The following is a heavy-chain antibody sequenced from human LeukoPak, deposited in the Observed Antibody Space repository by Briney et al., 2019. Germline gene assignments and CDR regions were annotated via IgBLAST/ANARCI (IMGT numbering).Heavy chain of an antibody. CDR3: ARDLQTGLAFDA. CDR2: LSGSGRLI. D-gene: IGHD7-27*01. Sequence: GGSLRLSCAVFGFTFNNAWMSWVRQAPGKALEWVSSLSGSGRLIWYAGSVEGRFTISRDNAANSLFLQMNSLRVEDTAVYYCARDLQTGLAFDAWGQGTVVAVSS. CDR1: GFTFNNAW. V-gene: IGHV3-21*06. J-gene: IGHJ3*01.